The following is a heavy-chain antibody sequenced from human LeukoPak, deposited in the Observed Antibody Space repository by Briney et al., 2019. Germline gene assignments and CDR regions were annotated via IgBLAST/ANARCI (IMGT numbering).Heavy chain of an antibody. D-gene: IGHD3-3*01. V-gene: IGHV3-7*01. CDR3: ARRYYDFWSGYYTGGYYYYYMDV. J-gene: IGHJ6*03. CDR1: GFTFSIYW. CDR2: INQDGSER. Sequence: GGSLRLSCAASGFTFSIYWMSWVRQAPGKGLEWVANINQDGSERYYVDSVEGRFTISKDNAKNSLYLQMNSLRAEDTAVYYCARRYYDFWSGYYTGGYYYYYMDVWGKGTTVTVSS.